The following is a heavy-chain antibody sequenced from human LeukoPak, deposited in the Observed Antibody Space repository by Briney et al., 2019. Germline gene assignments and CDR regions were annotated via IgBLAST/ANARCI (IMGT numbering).Heavy chain of an antibody. Sequence: GRSLRLSCAAPGFTFRSYGMDWVREAPGKGLEWVAVIWYDGSNRYYADSVKGRFTISRDNSKNTLYLQMNSLRAEDTAVYYCAKVVSEEIWSCYWYWGQGTLVTVSS. V-gene: IGHV3-33*06. J-gene: IGHJ4*02. CDR1: GFTFRSYG. CDR2: IWYDGSNR. D-gene: IGHD3-3*01. CDR3: AKVVSEEIWSCYWY.